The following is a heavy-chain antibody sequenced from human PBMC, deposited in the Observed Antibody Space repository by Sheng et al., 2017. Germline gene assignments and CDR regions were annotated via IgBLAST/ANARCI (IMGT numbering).Heavy chain of an antibody. CDR3: ARAALSSGRRRYYYYYMDV. CDR2: ISYDGSNK. V-gene: IGHV3-30*04. J-gene: IGHJ6*03. Sequence: QVQLVESGGGVVQPGRSLRLSCAASGFTFSSYAMHWVRQAPGKGLEWVAVISYDGSNKYYADSVKGRFTISRDNSKNTLYLQMNSLRAEDTAVYYCARAALSSGRRRYYYYYMDVWGQGTTVTVSS. D-gene: IGHD1-26*01. CDR1: GFTFSSYA.